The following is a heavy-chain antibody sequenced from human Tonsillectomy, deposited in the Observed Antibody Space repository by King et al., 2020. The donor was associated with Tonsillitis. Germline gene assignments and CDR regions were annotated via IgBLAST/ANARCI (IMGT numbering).Heavy chain of an antibody. CDR3: ARYSHDSGSRWLDH. V-gene: IGHV4-59*01. Sequence: VQLQESGPGLVKPSETLSLTCTVSGGSIRGYFWSWIRQPPGKGLEWIGWIYDNGNTNYNASLKSRVTILVDTSKNQFSLKLSSVTAADTAMYYCARYSHDSGSRWLDHWGQGTMVTVSS. D-gene: IGHD3-10*01. J-gene: IGHJ5*02. CDR1: GGSIRGYF. CDR2: IYDNGNT.